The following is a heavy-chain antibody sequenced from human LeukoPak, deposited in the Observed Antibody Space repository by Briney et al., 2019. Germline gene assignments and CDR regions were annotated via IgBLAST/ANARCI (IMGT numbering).Heavy chain of an antibody. CDR1: GYSFTTYW. CDR2: IDPSDSYT. CDR3: ARRYYSDSSGYYYLTY. Sequence: PGESLKISCKGSGYSFTTYWISWVRQMPGKGLEWMGRIDPSDSYTNYSPSFQGHVTFSADKSISTASLQWSSLKASDTAMYYCARRYYSDSSGYYYLTYWGQGTLVTVSS. J-gene: IGHJ4*02. D-gene: IGHD3-22*01. V-gene: IGHV5-10-1*01.